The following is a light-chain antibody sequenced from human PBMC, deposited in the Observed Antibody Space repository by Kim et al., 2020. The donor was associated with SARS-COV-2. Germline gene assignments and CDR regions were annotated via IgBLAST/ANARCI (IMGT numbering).Light chain of an antibody. CDR3: GTWDSSLSAL. J-gene: IGLJ2*01. V-gene: IGLV1-51*01. Sequence: QLVLTQPPSVSAAPGQKVTISCSGSSSNIGNNYVSWYQQLPGTAPKLLIYDNNKRPSGIPDRFSGSKSGTSATLGITGLQTGDEADYYCGTWDSSLSALFGGGTQLTVL. CDR1: SSNIGNNY. CDR2: DNN.